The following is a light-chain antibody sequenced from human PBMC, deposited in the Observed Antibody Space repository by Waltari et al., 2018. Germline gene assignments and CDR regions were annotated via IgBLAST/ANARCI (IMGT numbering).Light chain of an antibody. Sequence: LTQSPASLSVSPGDTVILSCRASQSVRSNLAWYQQKAGQAPRTLIHGASTMASGVPSRFSGSGSETDFTLIISSLQSEDAAIYFCQQYYVWPPITFGGGTKLEI. CDR3: QQYYVWPPIT. CDR2: GAS. V-gene: IGKV3-15*01. CDR1: QSVRSN. J-gene: IGKJ4*01.